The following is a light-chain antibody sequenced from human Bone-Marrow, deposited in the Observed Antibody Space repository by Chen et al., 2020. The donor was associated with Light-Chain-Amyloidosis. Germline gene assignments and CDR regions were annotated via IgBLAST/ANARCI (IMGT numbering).Light chain of an antibody. CDR3: QSYQGSSQGV. CDR1: SGSIATNY. Sequence: NFMLTHPHSVSESPGKTVIISCIRSSGSIATNYVQWYQQRPGSSPTTVIYEDDQRPSGVPDRFSGSIDRSSNSASLTISGLKTEDEADYYCQSYQGSSQGVFGGGTKLTVL. CDR2: EDD. J-gene: IGLJ3*02. V-gene: IGLV6-57*01.